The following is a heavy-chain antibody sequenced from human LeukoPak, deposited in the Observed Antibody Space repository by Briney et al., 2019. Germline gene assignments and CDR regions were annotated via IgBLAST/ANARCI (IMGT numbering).Heavy chain of an antibody. Sequence: ASVKVSCKASGYTFSDYYMHWVRQAPGQGLEWMGWINPNSGDTNYAQPFQGRVTMTSDTSLSTAYMELSRLRSDDTAVYYCARASYDSSGYPPFDYWGQGTLVTVSS. V-gene: IGHV1-2*02. CDR2: INPNSGDT. J-gene: IGHJ4*02. CDR1: GYTFSDYY. D-gene: IGHD3-22*01. CDR3: ARASYDSSGYPPFDY.